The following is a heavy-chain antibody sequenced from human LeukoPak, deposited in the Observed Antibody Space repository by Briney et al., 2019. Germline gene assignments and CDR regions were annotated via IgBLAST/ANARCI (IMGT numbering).Heavy chain of an antibody. J-gene: IGHJ3*02. D-gene: IGHD5-18*01. CDR1: GGSISSYY. CDR3: ARDGYSYGYGAFDI. V-gene: IGHV4-59*01. Sequence: SETLSLTCTVSGGSISSYYWSWIRQPPGKGPEWIGYIYYSGSTYYNPSLKSRVTISVDTSKNQFSLKLSSVTTADTAVYYCARDGYSYGYGAFDIWGQGTMVTVSS. CDR2: IYYSGST.